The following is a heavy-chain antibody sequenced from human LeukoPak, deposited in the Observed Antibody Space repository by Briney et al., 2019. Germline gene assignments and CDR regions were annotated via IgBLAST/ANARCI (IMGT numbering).Heavy chain of an antibody. CDR3: ARVKGYTYQPGVFDAFDI. CDR1: GGSINSY. CDR2: ISGSGTI. J-gene: IGHJ3*02. V-gene: IGHV4-4*07. Sequence: SETLSLTCTVSGGSINSYWSWIRQPAGKGLEWIGRISGSGTITYNPALQSRLSISIDTSKNQFSLKLMSVTAADTAVYYCARVKGYTYQPGVFDAFDIWGQGTMVTVSS. D-gene: IGHD2-2*01.